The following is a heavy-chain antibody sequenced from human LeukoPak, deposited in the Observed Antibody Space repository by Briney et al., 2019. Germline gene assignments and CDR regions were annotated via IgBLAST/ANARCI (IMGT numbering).Heavy chain of an antibody. CDR2: INPNSGGT. Sequence: ASVKVSCKASGYTFTGYYMHWVRQAPGQGLEWMGWINPNSGGTNYAQKFQGRVTMTRDTSISTAYMELSRLRSDDTAVYYCARVTYGGLSRFDYWGQGTLVTVSS. CDR3: ARVTYGGLSRFDY. CDR1: GYTFTGYY. V-gene: IGHV1-2*02. D-gene: IGHD4-23*01. J-gene: IGHJ4*02.